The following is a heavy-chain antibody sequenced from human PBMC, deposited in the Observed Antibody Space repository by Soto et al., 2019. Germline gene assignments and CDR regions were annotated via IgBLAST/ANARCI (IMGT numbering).Heavy chain of an antibody. Sequence: ESGGGVVQPGRSLRLSCAASGFTFSSYGMHWVRQAPGKGLEWVAVISYDGSNKYYADSVKGRFTISRDNSKNTLYLQMNSLRAEDTAVYYCAKDRFGVVIPPWGQGTLVTVSS. CDR2: ISYDGSNK. CDR1: GFTFSSYG. V-gene: IGHV3-30*18. D-gene: IGHD3-3*01. J-gene: IGHJ5*02. CDR3: AKDRFGVVIPP.